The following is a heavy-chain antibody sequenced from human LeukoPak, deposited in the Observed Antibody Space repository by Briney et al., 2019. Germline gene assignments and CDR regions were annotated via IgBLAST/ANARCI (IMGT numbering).Heavy chain of an antibody. CDR1: GFTFSSYW. J-gene: IGHJ3*02. Sequence: GGSLRLSCAASGFTFSSYWMHWVRQAPGKGLVWVSRINTDGGSTNYADSVKGRFTISRDNAKNTLYLQMNSLRAEETAVYYCAKTYFYDSGGYFYESTFDIWGRGTMVTVSS. CDR2: INTDGGST. D-gene: IGHD3-22*01. V-gene: IGHV3-74*01. CDR3: AKTYFYDSGGYFYESTFDI.